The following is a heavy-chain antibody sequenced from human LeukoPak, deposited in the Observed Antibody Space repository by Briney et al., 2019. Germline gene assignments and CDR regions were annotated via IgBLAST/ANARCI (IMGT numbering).Heavy chain of an antibody. Sequence: SETLSLTCTVSGGSISSYYWSWIRQPAGKGLEWIGRIYTSGSTNYNPSLKSRDTMSVDTSKNQFSLKLSSGTAADTAVYYCARDNAPVYDSSGLDAFDIWGQGTMVTVSS. V-gene: IGHV4-4*07. CDR1: GGSISSYY. CDR3: ARDNAPVYDSSGLDAFDI. J-gene: IGHJ3*02. CDR2: IYTSGST. D-gene: IGHD3-22*01.